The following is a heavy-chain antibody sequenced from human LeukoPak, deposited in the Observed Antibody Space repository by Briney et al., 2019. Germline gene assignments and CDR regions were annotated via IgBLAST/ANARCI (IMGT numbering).Heavy chain of an antibody. D-gene: IGHD3-9*01. CDR3: ARDQGTYYDILTGYYRGWGDPGTDY. J-gene: IGHJ4*02. Sequence: GGSLRLSCAASEFSVGSNYMTWVRQAPGKGLEWVSYISSSSSTIYYADSVKGRFTISRDNAKNSLYLQMNSLRAEDTAVYYCARDQGTYYDILTGYYRGWGDPGTDYWGQGTLVTVSS. CDR2: ISSSSSTI. V-gene: IGHV3-48*01. CDR1: EFSVGSNY.